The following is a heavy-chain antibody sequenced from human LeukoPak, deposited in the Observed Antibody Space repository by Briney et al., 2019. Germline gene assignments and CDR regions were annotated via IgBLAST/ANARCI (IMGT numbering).Heavy chain of an antibody. D-gene: IGHD1-26*01. CDR1: GFTFSRYS. CDR3: TRGYAGTYYLD. V-gene: IGHV3-48*04. J-gene: IGHJ4*02. Sequence: GGSLRLSCAASGFTFSRYSMNWVRQAPGKGLEWVSYISSSSSTIYYADSVKGRFTISRDNAKNSLYLQMNSLRAEDTAVYYCTRGYAGTYYLDWGQGTLVTVSS. CDR2: ISSSSSTI.